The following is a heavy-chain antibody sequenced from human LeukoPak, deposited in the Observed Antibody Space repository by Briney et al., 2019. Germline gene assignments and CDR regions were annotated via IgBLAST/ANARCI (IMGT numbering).Heavy chain of an antibody. CDR1: GFTFSSYE. J-gene: IGHJ4*02. CDR3: ARVWSSSGWEN. V-gene: IGHV3-48*03. CDR2: ISSSGSTI. Sequence: GGSLRLSCAASGFTFSSYEMNWVRQAPGKGLEWVSYISSSGSTIYYADSVKGRFTISRDNAKNSLYLQMNSLRVEDTAVYYCARVWSSSGWENWGQGTLVTVSS. D-gene: IGHD6-19*01.